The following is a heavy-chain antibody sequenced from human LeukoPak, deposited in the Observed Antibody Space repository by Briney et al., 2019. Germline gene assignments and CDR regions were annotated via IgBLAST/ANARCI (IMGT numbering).Heavy chain of an antibody. D-gene: IGHD3-3*01. CDR2: ISSSSSYI. J-gene: IGHJ4*02. V-gene: IGHV3-21*04. CDR1: GFTFSSYS. CDR3: AKDTYYDFWSGYFGFDY. Sequence: PGGSLRLSCAASGFTFSSYSMNWVRQAPGKGLEWVSSISSSSSYIYYADSVKGRFTISRDNAKNSLYLQMNSLRAEDTALYYCAKDTYYDFWSGYFGFDYWGQGTLVTVSS.